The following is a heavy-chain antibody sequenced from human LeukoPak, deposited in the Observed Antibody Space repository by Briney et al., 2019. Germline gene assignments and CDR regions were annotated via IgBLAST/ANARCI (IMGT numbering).Heavy chain of an antibody. CDR1: GFTFDDYT. Sequence: GGSLSLSCAASGFTFDDYTMHWVRQAPGKGLEWISLITWDGSRRYYAGSVKGRFTISRDNSKNSLYLQMKSLRTEDTALYYCAKGPTYSSSWYAALDNWGQGTLVTVSS. CDR2: ITWDGSRR. J-gene: IGHJ4*02. D-gene: IGHD6-13*01. CDR3: AKGPTYSSSWYAALDN. V-gene: IGHV3-43*01.